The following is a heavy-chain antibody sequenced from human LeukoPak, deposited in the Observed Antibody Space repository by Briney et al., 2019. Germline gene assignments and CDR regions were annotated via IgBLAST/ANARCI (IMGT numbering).Heavy chain of an antibody. V-gene: IGHV3-66*01. CDR3: ARKRWLQSEFDY. CDR1: GFTVSSNY. D-gene: IGHD5-24*01. Sequence: GGSLRLSCAASGFTVSSNYMTWVRQAPGKGLEWVSVIYSGGSTYYADSVKGRFTISRDNSKNTLYLQMNSLRAEDTAVYYCARKRWLQSEFDYWGQGTLVTVSS. CDR2: IYSGGST. J-gene: IGHJ4*02.